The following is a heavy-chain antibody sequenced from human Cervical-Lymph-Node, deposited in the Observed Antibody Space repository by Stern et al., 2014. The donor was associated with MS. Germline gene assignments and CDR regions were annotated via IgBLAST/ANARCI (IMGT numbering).Heavy chain of an antibody. V-gene: IGHV4-39*01. D-gene: IGHD1-26*01. CDR1: GGSISSSNYY. CDR2: IYYSGST. CDR3: ARHCGKRLACSFDY. J-gene: IGHJ4*02. Sequence: QVQLQESGPGLVKPSETLSLTCTVSGGSISSSNYYWGWIRQPPGKGLEWIGSIYYSGSTYYNPSLKSRVTISVDTSKNQFSLKQSSVTAADTAVYYCARHCGKRLACSFDYWGQGTLVTVSS.